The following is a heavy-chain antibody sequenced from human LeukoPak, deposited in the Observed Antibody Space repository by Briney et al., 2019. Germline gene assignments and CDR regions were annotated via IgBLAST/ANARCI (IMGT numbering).Heavy chain of an antibody. CDR1: GGSISSYY. CDR2: IYYSGYT. CDR3: ARETSQKGAHYMDV. V-gene: IGHV4-59*01. D-gene: IGHD3-16*01. J-gene: IGHJ6*03. Sequence: SSETLSLTCTVSGGSISSYYWSWIRQPPGKGLKWIGNIYYSGYTTYSPSLRSRVTISVDTSKNQFSLKLSSVTAADTAVYYCARETSQKGAHYMDVWGKGTTITISS.